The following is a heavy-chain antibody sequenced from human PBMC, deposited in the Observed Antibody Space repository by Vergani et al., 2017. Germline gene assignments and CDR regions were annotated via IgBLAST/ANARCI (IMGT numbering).Heavy chain of an antibody. CDR1: GFTFSSYA. CDR3: AKDRGYYGSGSYFDY. V-gene: IGHV3-23*01. CDR2: ISGSGCST. Sequence: EVQLLESGGGLVQPGGSLRLSCAASGFTFSSYAMSWVRQAPGKGLEWVSAISGSGCSTYYADSVKGRFTISRDNSKNTLYLQMNSLRAEDTAVYYCAKDRGYYGSGSYFDYWGQGTLVTVSS. D-gene: IGHD3-10*01. J-gene: IGHJ4*02.